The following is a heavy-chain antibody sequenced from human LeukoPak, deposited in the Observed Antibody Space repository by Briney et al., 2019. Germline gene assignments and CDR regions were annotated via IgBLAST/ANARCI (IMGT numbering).Heavy chain of an antibody. D-gene: IGHD4-17*01. V-gene: IGHV1-2*02. Sequence: ASVKVSCKASGYTFTVYYMHWVRQAPGQGLEWMGWINPNSGGTNYAQKFQGRVTMTRDTSISTAYMELTRLRSDDTAVYYCTRDDYGDLDYWGQGTLVTVSS. CDR1: GYTFTVYY. J-gene: IGHJ4*02. CDR3: TRDDYGDLDY. CDR2: INPNSGGT.